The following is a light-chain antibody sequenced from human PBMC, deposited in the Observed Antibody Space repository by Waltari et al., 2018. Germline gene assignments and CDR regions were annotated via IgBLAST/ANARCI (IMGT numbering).Light chain of an antibody. V-gene: IGKV4-1*01. J-gene: IGKJ5*01. CDR2: WAS. CDR3: QQYYSTPRT. Sequence: DIVMTQSPDSLAVSLGERATINCKSSQRVLYSSNNKNYLAWYQQKPGQPPKLLIYWASTRVSGVPDRFSGSGSGTDFTLTISSLQAEDVAVYYCQQYYSTPRTFGQGTRLEIK. CDR1: QRVLYSSNNKNY.